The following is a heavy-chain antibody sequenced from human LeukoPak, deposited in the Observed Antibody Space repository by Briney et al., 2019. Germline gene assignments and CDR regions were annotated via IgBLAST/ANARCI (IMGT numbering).Heavy chain of an antibody. CDR2: IKGDGSST. V-gene: IGHV3-74*01. CDR3: AKEKHRASGSYEADY. D-gene: IGHD3-10*01. CDR1: GFTFTTYW. J-gene: IGHJ4*02. Sequence: PGGFLRLSCAASGFTFTTYWMHWVRQVPGKGLVWVARIKGDGSSTRHADSMKGRLTISRDNAKNTLYLQMNSLRAEDTAVYYCAKEKHRASGSYEADYWGQGTLVTVSS.